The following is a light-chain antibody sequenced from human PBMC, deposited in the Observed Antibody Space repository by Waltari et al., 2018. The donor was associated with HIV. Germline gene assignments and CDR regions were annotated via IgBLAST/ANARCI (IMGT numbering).Light chain of an antibody. CDR1: SDDVGYYNS. V-gene: IGLV2-14*03. Sequence: QSALTQPASVSGSPGQSIVISCTGTSDDVGYYNSVSWYQQHPRKVPKLVIYDVTSRPSGVSNRFSGSKSGNTASLTISGLRADDEADYYCSSYVGSSTSWLFGGGTKLTV. CDR3: SSYVGSSTSWL. CDR2: DVT. J-gene: IGLJ3*02.